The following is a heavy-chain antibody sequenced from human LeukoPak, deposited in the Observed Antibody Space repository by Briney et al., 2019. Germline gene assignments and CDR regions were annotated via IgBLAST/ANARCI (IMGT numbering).Heavy chain of an antibody. V-gene: IGHV4-59*01. CDR1: GGSISSYY. CDR2: IYNSGST. CDR3: ARSYGDYSADY. J-gene: IGHJ4*02. D-gene: IGHD4-17*01. Sequence: SETLFLTCTVSGGSISSYYCTWIRQPPGKGLEWIGYIYNSGSTNYNPSLKSRVTISVDTSKNQFSLKLSSVTAADTAVYYCARSYGDYSADYWGQGTLVTVSS.